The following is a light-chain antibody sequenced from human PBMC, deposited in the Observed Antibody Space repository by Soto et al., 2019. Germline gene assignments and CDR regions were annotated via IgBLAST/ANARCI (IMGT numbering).Light chain of an antibody. CDR1: SSDIGAGYD. CDR3: QSYDSSLSGLYV. CDR2: GNS. Sequence: QSFLTHPPSVSGAPGQRDTISCTGSSSDIGAGYDVHWYQQLPGTAPKLLIYGNSNRPSGVPDRFSGSKSGTSASLAITGLQAEDEADYYCQSYDSSLSGLYVFGTGTKV. V-gene: IGLV1-40*01. J-gene: IGLJ1*01.